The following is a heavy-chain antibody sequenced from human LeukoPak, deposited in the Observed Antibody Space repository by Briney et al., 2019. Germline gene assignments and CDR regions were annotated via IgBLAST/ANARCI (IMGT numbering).Heavy chain of an antibody. D-gene: IGHD3-22*01. Sequence: PGGSLRLSCAASGFTFSSYSMNWVRQAPGKGLEWVSGISWNSGSIGYADSVKGRFTISRDNAKNSLYLQMNSLRAEDTALYYCAKDLGEGYYYDSSGFDYWGQGTLVTVSS. CDR2: ISWNSGSI. J-gene: IGHJ4*02. CDR1: GFTFSSYS. V-gene: IGHV3-9*01. CDR3: AKDLGEGYYYDSSGFDY.